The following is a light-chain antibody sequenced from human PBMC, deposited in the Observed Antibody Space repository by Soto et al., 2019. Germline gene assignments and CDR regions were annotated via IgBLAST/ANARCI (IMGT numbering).Light chain of an antibody. J-gene: IGKJ1*01. Sequence: EIVVTQSPGTLPLSTGERASLSCRASQSVSSSHLAWYQQKPCQAPRLLLSGASSSATGIPDGCTGSGSGTDFALTVSRLEQEHLALYYCQPSCVSPRPFGQATQV. CDR2: GAS. V-gene: IGKV3-20*01. CDR3: QPSCVSPRP. CDR1: QSVSSSH.